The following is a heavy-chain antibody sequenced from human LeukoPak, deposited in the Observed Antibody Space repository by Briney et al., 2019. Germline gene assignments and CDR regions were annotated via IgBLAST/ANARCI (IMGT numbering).Heavy chain of an antibody. CDR3: ARGAGYGDYVPFDY. J-gene: IGHJ4*02. CDR2: ISSSSSYI. V-gene: IGHV3-21*01. D-gene: IGHD4-17*01. Sequence: GGSLRLSCAASGFTFNNAWMNWVRQAPGKGLEWVSSISSSSSYIYYADSVKGRFTISRDNAKNSLYLQMNSLRAEDTAVYYCARGAGYGDYVPFDYWGQGTLVTVSS. CDR1: GFTFNNAW.